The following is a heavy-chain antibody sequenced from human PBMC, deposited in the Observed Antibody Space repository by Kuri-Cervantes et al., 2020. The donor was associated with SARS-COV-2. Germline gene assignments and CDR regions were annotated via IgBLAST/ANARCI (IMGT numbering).Heavy chain of an antibody. J-gene: IGHJ6*02. CDR1: GFIFFNHG. V-gene: IGHV3-33*08. CDR2: ISYDGTID. D-gene: IGHD4-11*01. Sequence: GGSLRLSCAVSGFIFFNHGMHWARQVPGKGLEWVALISYDGTIDYYAASVRGRFTISRDSSKKTVFLQMNSLTVEDTAVYFCARDPAPQQSYYYGMDAWGHGTRVTVSS. CDR3: ARDPAPQQSYYYGMDA.